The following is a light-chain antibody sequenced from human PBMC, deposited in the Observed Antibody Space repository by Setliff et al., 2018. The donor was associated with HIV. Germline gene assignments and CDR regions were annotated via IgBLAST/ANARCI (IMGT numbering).Light chain of an antibody. Sequence: VLTQPPSASGTPGQRVTISCSGSSSNIGSNTVNWYQQLPGTAPKLLIHSDNQRPSGVPDRFSASKSGTSASLAISGLLSEDEADYYCAAWDDSLNAYVFGTGTKVTV. CDR3: AAWDDSLNAYV. V-gene: IGLV1-44*01. J-gene: IGLJ1*01. CDR1: SSNIGSNT. CDR2: SDN.